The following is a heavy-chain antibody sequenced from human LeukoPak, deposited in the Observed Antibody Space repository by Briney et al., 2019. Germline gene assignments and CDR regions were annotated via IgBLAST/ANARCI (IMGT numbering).Heavy chain of an antibody. J-gene: IGHJ4*02. V-gene: IGHV4-34*01. CDR2: INHSGST. CDR1: GGSFSGYY. CDR3: AREVVVVAAMDY. Sequence: SETLSLTCAVYGGSFSGYYWSWIRQPPGKGLEWIGEINHSGSTNYNPSLKSRVTISVDTSKIQFSLKLSSVTAADTAVYYCAREVVVVAAMDYWGQGTLVTVSS. D-gene: IGHD2-15*01.